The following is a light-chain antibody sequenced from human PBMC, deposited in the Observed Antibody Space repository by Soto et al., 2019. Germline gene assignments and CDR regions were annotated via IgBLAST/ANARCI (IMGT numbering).Light chain of an antibody. V-gene: IGLV2-8*01. CDR2: EVT. Sequence: ALTQPPSASGSPGQSVTISCTGTSSDVGGYTYVSWYQQHPGKAPKLIIYEVTKRPSGVPDRFSGSKSGSTASLTVSGLQAEDEADYYCSSYAGNNNVVFGGGTKLTVL. CDR1: SSDVGGYTY. J-gene: IGLJ2*01. CDR3: SSYAGNNNVV.